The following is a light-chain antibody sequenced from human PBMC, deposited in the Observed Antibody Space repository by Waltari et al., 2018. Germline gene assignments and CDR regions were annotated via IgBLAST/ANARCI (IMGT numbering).Light chain of an antibody. CDR1: QSIINY. J-gene: IGKJ5*01. CDR3: QQTYSTLIT. V-gene: IGKV1-39*01. Sequence: DIQMTQSPSSLSASVGDRVTITCRASQSIINYLNWYQKKPGKAPKLLIYGISNLQSGVPSRFSGSGSGTDFTLIISSLQPEDSATYYCQQTYSTLITFGQGTRLEIK. CDR2: GIS.